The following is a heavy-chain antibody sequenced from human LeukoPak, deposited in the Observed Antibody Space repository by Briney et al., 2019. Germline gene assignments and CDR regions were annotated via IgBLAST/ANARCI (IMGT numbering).Heavy chain of an antibody. CDR3: ARELPFGVAPHMDV. CDR2: INPNSGGT. J-gene: IGHJ6*03. Sequence: ASVKVSCKASGYTFTGYYMHWVRQAPGQGLEWMGWINPNSGGTNYAQKFQGRVTMTRDTSISAAYMELSRLRSDDTAVYYCARELPFGVAPHMDVWGKGTTVTVSS. CDR1: GYTFTGYY. V-gene: IGHV1-2*02. D-gene: IGHD3-3*01.